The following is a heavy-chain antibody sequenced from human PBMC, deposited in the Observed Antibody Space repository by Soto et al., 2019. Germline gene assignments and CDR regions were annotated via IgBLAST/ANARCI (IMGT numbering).Heavy chain of an antibody. D-gene: IGHD3-16*01. V-gene: IGHV2-5*02. J-gene: IGHJ3*02. CDR2: IYWDDDK. CDR1: GFSLTTSGVG. CDR3: ARRCSLWGKGAFDI. Sequence: QITLKESGPTLVKPTQTLTLTCTFSGFSLTTSGVGVGWIRQPPGLALEWLALIYWDDDKRYSPSLKSRLTIXKXTXXNQVVLTLPTMDPLDTATYFCARRCSLWGKGAFDIWGQGTLVTVSS.